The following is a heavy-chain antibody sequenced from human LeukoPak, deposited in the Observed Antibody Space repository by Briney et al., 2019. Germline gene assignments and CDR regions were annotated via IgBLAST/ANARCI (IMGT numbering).Heavy chain of an antibody. CDR3: ARRTIPTGDYGDYVLDY. CDR1: GYTFTSYA. J-gene: IGHJ4*02. V-gene: IGHV7-4-1*02. D-gene: IGHD4-17*01. CDR2: INTNTGNP. Sequence: GASVKVSCKASGYTFTSYAMNWVRQAPGQGLEWMGWINTNTGNPTYAQGFTGRFVFSLDTSVSTAYLQISSLKAEDTAVYYCARRTIPTGDYGDYVLDYWGQGTLVTVSS.